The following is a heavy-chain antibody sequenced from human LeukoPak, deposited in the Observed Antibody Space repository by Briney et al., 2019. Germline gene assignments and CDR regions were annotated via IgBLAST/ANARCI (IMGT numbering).Heavy chain of an antibody. Sequence: SETLSLTCTVSGGSISNYYWSWIRQPPGKGLEWIGYIYNSGSTNYNPSLKSRVTISGDASKNQFSLKLSSVTAADTAVYYCARASRYCSGGSCYSDAFDIWGQGTGVTVSS. V-gene: IGHV4-59*01. J-gene: IGHJ3*02. D-gene: IGHD2-15*01. CDR2: IYNSGST. CDR1: GGSISNYY. CDR3: ARASRYCSGGSCYSDAFDI.